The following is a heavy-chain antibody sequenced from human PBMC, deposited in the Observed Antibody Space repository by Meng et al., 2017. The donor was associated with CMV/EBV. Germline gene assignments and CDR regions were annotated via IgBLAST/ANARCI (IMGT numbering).Heavy chain of an antibody. D-gene: IGHD3-3*01. Sequence: GGSLRLSCAASGFTFSSYSMNWVRQAPGKGLEWVSSISSSSSYIYYADSVKGRFTISRDNAKNSLYLQMNSLRAEDTAVYYCARHLRFLERLFGMDVWGQGTTVTVSS. CDR3: ARHLRFLERLFGMDV. V-gene: IGHV3-21*01. CDR1: GFTFSSYS. CDR2: ISSSSSYI. J-gene: IGHJ6*02.